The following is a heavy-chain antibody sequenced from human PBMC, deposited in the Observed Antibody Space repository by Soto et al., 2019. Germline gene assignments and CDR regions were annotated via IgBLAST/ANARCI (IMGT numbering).Heavy chain of an antibody. V-gene: IGHV4-39*01. J-gene: IGHJ4*02. CDR3: ARRGWGSSSFFDY. Sequence: QLLESGPGLVKPSETLSLTCTVSGASITSLYYYWGWIRQPPGKGLEWIGSSYHSGSTYYAPSLMSRVAMSVDTSKNQFSLKLNSVTAADTAVYYCARRGWGSSSFFDYWGQGTLVTVSS. CDR2: SYHSGST. D-gene: IGHD6-6*01. CDR1: GASITSLYYY.